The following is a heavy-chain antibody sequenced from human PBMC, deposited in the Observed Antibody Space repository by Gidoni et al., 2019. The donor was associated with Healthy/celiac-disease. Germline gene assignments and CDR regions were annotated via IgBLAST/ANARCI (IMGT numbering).Heavy chain of an antibody. J-gene: IGHJ6*02. CDR2: ISSSGSTI. V-gene: IGHV3-11*01. D-gene: IGHD2-2*02. CDR1: GFTFSDYY. Sequence: QVQLVESGGGLVKPGGSLRLSCAASGFTFSDYYMSWIRQAPGKGLEWVSYISSSGSTIYYADSVKGRFTISRDNAKNSLYLQMNSLRAEDTAVYYCAREGVYCSSTSCYNYYYYGMDVWGQGTTVTVSS. CDR3: AREGVYCSSTSCYNYYYYGMDV.